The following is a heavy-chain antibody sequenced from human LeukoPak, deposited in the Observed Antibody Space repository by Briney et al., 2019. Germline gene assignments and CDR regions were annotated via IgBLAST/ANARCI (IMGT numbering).Heavy chain of an antibody. CDR3: VGGAGTDFDY. Sequence: GRSLRLSCAASGFTFSSYGMHWVRQAPGKGLEGVAVISYDGSNKYYADSVKGRFTISRDNSKNTLYLQMNSLRAEDTAVYYCVGGAGTDFDYWGQGTLVTVSS. J-gene: IGHJ4*02. V-gene: IGHV3-30*03. CDR1: GFTFSSYG. CDR2: ISYDGSNK. D-gene: IGHD1-26*01.